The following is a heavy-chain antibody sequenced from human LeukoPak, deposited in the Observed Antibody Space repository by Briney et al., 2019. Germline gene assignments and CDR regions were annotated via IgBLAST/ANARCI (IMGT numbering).Heavy chain of an antibody. V-gene: IGHV1-18*01. CDR1: GYTFTSYG. J-gene: IGHJ4*02. CDR3: ARDTTYYDSSGYKIDY. Sequence: ASVKVSCKASGYTFTSYGISWVRQAPGQGLEWKGWISAYNGNTNYAQKLQGRVTMTTDTSTSTAYMELRSLRSDDTAVYYCARDTTYYDSSGYKIDYWGQGTLVTVSS. D-gene: IGHD3-22*01. CDR2: ISAYNGNT.